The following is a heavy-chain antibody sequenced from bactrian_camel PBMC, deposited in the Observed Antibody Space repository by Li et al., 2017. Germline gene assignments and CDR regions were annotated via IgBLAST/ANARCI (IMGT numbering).Heavy chain of an antibody. D-gene: IGHD3*01. CDR1: GGSRNC. CDR2: MNSDNDP. V-gene: IGHV3S53*01. J-gene: IGHJ4*01. Sequence: VQLVESGGGSVQTGGSLRLSCTYSGGSRNCIGWFRQVPGKEREGVASMNSDNDPYYVDSVKGRFTISQEYDKKTLYLQMNSLKPEDTAMYYCAADLAPVGWRPSSLSTCRYYYQGHGTQVTVS.